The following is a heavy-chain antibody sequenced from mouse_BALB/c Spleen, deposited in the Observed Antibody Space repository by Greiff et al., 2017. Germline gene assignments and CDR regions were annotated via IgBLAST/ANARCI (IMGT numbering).Heavy chain of an antibody. Sequence: QVQLQQSGAELAKPGASVKMSCKASGYTFTSYWMHWVKQRPGQGLEWIGYINPSTGYTEYNQKFKDKATLTADKSSSTAYMQLSSLTSEDSAVYYCARSVGLPNYFDYWGQGTTLTVSS. V-gene: IGHV1-7*01. D-gene: IGHD2-4*01. J-gene: IGHJ2*01. CDR2: INPSTGYT. CDR1: GYTFTSYW. CDR3: ARSVGLPNYFDY.